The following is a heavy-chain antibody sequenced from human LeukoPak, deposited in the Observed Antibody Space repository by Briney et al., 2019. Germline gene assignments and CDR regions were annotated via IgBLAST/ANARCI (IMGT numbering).Heavy chain of an antibody. Sequence: PGGSLRLSCAASGFTFSSYAMHWVRQAPGKGLEWVAVISYDGSNKYYADSVKGRFTISRDNSKNTLYLQMNSLRAEDTAVYYCAKLSYCGGDCYGENFDYWGQGTLVTVSS. CDR2: ISYDGSNK. D-gene: IGHD2-21*02. CDR1: GFTFSSYA. J-gene: IGHJ4*02. CDR3: AKLSYCGGDCYGENFDY. V-gene: IGHV3-30*04.